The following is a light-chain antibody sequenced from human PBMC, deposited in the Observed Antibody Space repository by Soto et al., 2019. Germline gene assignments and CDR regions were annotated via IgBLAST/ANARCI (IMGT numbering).Light chain of an antibody. V-gene: IGKV1-5*01. CDR1: QSISSW. Sequence: DIQMTQSPSTLSASVGDRVTITCRASQSISSWLAWYQQKPGKAPKLLIYDASSLESGVPSRFSGSGSGTDFTFTISSLQPEDIATYYCQQYDNLLLTFGGGTKVDIK. CDR2: DAS. J-gene: IGKJ4*01. CDR3: QQYDNLLLT.